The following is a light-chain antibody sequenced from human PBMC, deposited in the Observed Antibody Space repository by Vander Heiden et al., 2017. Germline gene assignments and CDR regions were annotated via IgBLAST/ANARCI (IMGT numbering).Light chain of an antibody. Sequence: DIVMTQSPYSLPVSLGESSTINCKPSQSVLYSSNNKNYLAWFQQKPGQSPKLLIYWASTRESGVPDRFSGSGSGTDFTLTISSLQAEDVAVYYCHQYYTTRTFGQGTKVEIK. J-gene: IGKJ1*01. CDR2: WAS. V-gene: IGKV4-1*01. CDR3: HQYYTTRT. CDR1: QSVLYSSNNKNY.